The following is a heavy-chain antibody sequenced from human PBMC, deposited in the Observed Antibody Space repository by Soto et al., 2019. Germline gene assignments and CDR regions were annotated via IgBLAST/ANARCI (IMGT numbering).Heavy chain of an antibody. CDR1: GGTFSSYA. CDR2: IIPIFGTA. Sequence: QVQLVQSGAEVKKPGSSVKVSCKASGGTFSSYAISWVRQAPGQGLEWMGGIIPIFGTANYAQKFQGRVTSTADKSTSPAYRKLSSLRSEDTAVDYGAREERYYGAGGPLDYWGQGTLVTASS. D-gene: IGHD3-10*01. CDR3: AREERYYGAGGPLDY. J-gene: IGHJ4*02. V-gene: IGHV1-69*06.